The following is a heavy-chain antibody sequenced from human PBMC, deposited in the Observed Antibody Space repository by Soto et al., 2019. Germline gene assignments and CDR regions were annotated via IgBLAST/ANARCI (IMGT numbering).Heavy chain of an antibody. CDR3: ARQVGDYDILTAPQDYDYYYYYMDV. D-gene: IGHD3-9*01. V-gene: IGHV4-59*01. Sequence: SETLSLTCTVSGGSISSYYWSWIRQPPGKGLEWIGYIYYSGSTNYNPSLKSRVTISVDTSKNQFSLKLSSVTAADTAVYYCARQVGDYDILTAPQDYDYYYYYMDVWGKGTTVTVSS. CDR1: GGSISSYY. J-gene: IGHJ6*03. CDR2: IYYSGST.